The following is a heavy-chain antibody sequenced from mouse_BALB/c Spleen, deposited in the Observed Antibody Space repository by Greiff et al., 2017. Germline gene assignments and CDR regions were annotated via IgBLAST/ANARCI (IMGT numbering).Heavy chain of an antibody. V-gene: IGHV1-67*01. CDR2: ISTYYGNT. J-gene: IGHJ4*01. D-gene: IGHD2-4*01. CDR3: ARGDYDDAMDY. Sequence: VKLMESGPELVRPGVSVKISCKGSGYTFTDYAMHWVKQSHAKSLEWIGVISTYYGNTNYNQKFKGKATMTVDKSSSTAYMELARLTSEDSAIYYCARGDYDDAMDYWGQGTSVTVSS. CDR1: GYTFTDYA.